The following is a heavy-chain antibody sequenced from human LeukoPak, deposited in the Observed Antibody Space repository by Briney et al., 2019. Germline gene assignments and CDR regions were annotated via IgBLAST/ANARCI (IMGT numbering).Heavy chain of an antibody. CDR3: ARDRPDHHDYSNYNWFDP. V-gene: IGHV1-2*02. D-gene: IGHD4-11*01. Sequence: GASVKVSCKASGYSFTGYYMHWVRQAPGQGLEWMGWINPNSGGTNYAQKFQGRVTMTRDTSISTAYMELSRLRSDDTAVYYCARDRPDHHDYSNYNWFDPWGQGTLVTVSS. J-gene: IGHJ5*02. CDR2: INPNSGGT. CDR1: GYSFTGYY.